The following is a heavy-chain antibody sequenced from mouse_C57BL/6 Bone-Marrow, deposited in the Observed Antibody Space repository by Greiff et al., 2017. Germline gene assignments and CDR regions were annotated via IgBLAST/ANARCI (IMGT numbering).Heavy chain of an antibody. CDR2: IYPRSGNT. D-gene: IGHD6-1*01. J-gene: IGHJ3*01. CDR1: GSTFTSYG. CDR3: ARWGRGLGFAY. V-gene: IGHV1-81*01. Sequence: QVQLQQSGAELARPGASVKLSCKASGSTFTSYGISWVKQRTGQGLEWIGEIYPRSGNTYYNEKFKGKATLTADKSSSPAYMELRSLTSEDSAVYFCARWGRGLGFAYWGQGTLVTVSA.